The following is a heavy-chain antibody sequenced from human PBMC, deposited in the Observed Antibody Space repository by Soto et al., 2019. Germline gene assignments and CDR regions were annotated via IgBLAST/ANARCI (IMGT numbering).Heavy chain of an antibody. Sequence: PSETLSLTCTVSGGSISSSSYYWCWIRQPPGKGLEWIGSIYYSWSTYYNPSLKSRVTISVDTSKNQFSLKLSSVTAADTAVYYCASSPLRFLESRFYFDYWGQGTLVTVSS. J-gene: IGHJ4*02. CDR3: ASSPLRFLESRFYFDY. V-gene: IGHV4-39*01. CDR2: IYYSWST. CDR1: GGSISSSSYY. D-gene: IGHD3-3*01.